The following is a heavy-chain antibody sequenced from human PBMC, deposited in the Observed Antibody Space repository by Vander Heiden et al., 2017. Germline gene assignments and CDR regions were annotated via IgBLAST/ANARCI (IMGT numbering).Heavy chain of an antibody. CDR2: IRYDGNNK. Sequence: QVQLVESGGGVVQPGRSLRLSCAASGFTFSSFGMHGVRQAPGRGLEWVAAIRYDGNNKYYADSVKGRFTISRDNSKNTLYLQMKSLRAEDTAVYYCARDEVQQVVFYYYYGMDVWGQGTTVTVSS. CDR3: ARDEVQQVVFYYYYGMDV. V-gene: IGHV3-33*01. J-gene: IGHJ6*02. D-gene: IGHD6-6*01. CDR1: GFTFSSFG.